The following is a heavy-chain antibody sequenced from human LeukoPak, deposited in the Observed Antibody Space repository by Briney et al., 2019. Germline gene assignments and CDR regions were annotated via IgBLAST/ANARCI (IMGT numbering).Heavy chain of an antibody. CDR3: ARFHSGPSGWYVLWYFDL. J-gene: IGHJ2*01. CDR2: IYDSENT. D-gene: IGHD6-19*01. V-gene: IGHV4-4*09. CDR1: GGSVSSYY. Sequence: SESLSLTCTVSGGSVSSYYWSWIRQPPGKGLEWIGYIYDSENTKYNSSLESRVTISVDSSKNQFFLKLSSVTAADTAVYYCARFHSGPSGWYVLWYFDLWGRGTLVTVSS.